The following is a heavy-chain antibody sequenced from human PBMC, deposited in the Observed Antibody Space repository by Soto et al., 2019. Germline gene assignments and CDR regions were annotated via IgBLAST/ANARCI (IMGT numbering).Heavy chain of an antibody. CDR2: ILYSGTV. D-gene: IGHD2-21*01. V-gene: IGHV4-30-4*01. J-gene: IGHJ3*01. CDR1: GGSITSDNYF. Sequence: QVQLQEAGPGLVKPSQTLSLTCTVSGGSITSDNYFWSWIRQPPGKGLEWIGYILYSGTVYYKSSPNSRVXXXLXXSNNQFSLNLNSVTAADTAMYYGAREVISPVHQGAEDAFDLWGQGTMVTVSS. CDR3: AREVISPVHQGAEDAFDL.